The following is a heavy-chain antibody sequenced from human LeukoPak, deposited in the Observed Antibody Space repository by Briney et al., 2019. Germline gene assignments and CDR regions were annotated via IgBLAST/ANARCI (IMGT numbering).Heavy chain of an antibody. V-gene: IGHV3-23*01. CDR2: ISGSGGST. CDR1: GFTFSSYS. Sequence: GGSLRLSCAASGFTFSSYSMNWVRQAPGKGLEWVSGISGSGGSTYYADSVKGRFTISRDNSKNTLYLQMNSLRAEDTAVYYCAKDRGLRSQRSFDIWGQGTMVTVSS. J-gene: IGHJ3*02. CDR3: AKDRGLRSQRSFDI. D-gene: IGHD4-17*01.